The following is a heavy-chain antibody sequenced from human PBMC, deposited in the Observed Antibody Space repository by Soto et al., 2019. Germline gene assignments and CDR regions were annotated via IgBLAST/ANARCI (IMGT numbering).Heavy chain of an antibody. Sequence: RSLTCAISGDSFSSNSAAWNWIRQSQSRGLEWLGRTYYRSKWYNDYAVSVKSRITINPDTSKNQFSLQLNSVTPEDTAVYYCARENSSGWYSMEFDYWGQGTLVTVSS. CDR3: ARENSSGWYSMEFDY. D-gene: IGHD6-19*01. V-gene: IGHV6-1*01. J-gene: IGHJ4*02. CDR2: TYYRSKWYN. CDR1: GDSFSSNSAA.